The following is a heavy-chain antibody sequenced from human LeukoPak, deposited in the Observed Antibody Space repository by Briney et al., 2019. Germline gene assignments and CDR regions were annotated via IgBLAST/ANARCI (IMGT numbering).Heavy chain of an antibody. J-gene: IGHJ4*02. Sequence: SETLSLTCTVSGGSISSYYWSWIRQPPGKGLEWIGYMYYSGSTNYNPSLKSRVTISIDTSKNQFSLKLSSVTAADMAVYYCARGRTHVDYWGQGTLVTVSS. D-gene: IGHD1-26*01. V-gene: IGHV4-59*08. CDR3: ARGRTHVDY. CDR1: GGSISSYY. CDR2: MYYSGST.